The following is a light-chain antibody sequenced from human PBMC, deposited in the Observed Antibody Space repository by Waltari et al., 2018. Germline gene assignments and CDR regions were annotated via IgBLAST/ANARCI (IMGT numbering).Light chain of an antibody. CDR1: RGIGNY. Sequence: DIQMTQSPSSLSASVGDRVTITCRASRGIGNYLAWLQQKPGKAPKSLIDAAYSLQSGVPSKFSGSGSGTDFSLTISSLHPEDFATYYCQQYHSNPLTFGGGTKVEIK. CDR2: AAY. CDR3: QQYHSNPLT. V-gene: IGKV1-16*02. J-gene: IGKJ4*01.